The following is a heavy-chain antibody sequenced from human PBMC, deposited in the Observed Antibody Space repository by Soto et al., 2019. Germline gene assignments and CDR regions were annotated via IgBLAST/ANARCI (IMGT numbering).Heavy chain of an antibody. V-gene: IGHV4-30-4*01. CDR3: ARGGGNSRFSIGYFDY. CDR2: IYYSGST. J-gene: IGHJ4*02. D-gene: IGHD2-21*02. Sequence: PSETLSLTCTVSGGSISSGDYYWSWIRQPPGKGLERIGYIYYSGSTYYNPSLKSRVTISVDTSKNQFSLKLSSVTAADTAVYYCARGGGNSRFSIGYFDYWGQGTLVTVSS. CDR1: GGSISSGDYY.